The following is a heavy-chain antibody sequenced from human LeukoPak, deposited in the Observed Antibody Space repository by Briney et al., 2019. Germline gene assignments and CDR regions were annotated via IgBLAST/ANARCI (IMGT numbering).Heavy chain of an antibody. CDR3: ARERGYYDILTGYYYFGY. V-gene: IGHV3-66*02. Sequence: GGSLRLSCAASGFTVSSNYMSWVRQAPGKGLEWVSVIYSGGSTYYADSVKGRFTISRDNSKNTLYLQMNSLRAEDTAVYYCARERGYYDILTGYYYFGYWGQGTLVTVSS. D-gene: IGHD3-9*01. CDR2: IYSGGST. CDR1: GFTVSSNY. J-gene: IGHJ4*02.